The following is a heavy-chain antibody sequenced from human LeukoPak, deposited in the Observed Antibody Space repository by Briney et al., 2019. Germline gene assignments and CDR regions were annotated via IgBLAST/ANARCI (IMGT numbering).Heavy chain of an antibody. CDR2: IYYSGST. J-gene: IGHJ3*02. D-gene: IGHD3-16*01. V-gene: IGHV4-59*08. CDR3: ARQMWGSYFRDDAFDI. CDR1: GGTISSYY. Sequence: SESLTLTCTVSGGTISSYYRSWIRQPPGKGLEWIGYIYYSGSTNYNTSLKSRVTISVDTSKNQFSLKLSSVTAADTAVYYCARQMWGSYFRDDAFDIWGQGTMVTVSS.